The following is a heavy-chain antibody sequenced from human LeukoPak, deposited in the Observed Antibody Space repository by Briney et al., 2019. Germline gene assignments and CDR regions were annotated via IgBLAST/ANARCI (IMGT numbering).Heavy chain of an antibody. CDR1: GGTFSSYA. J-gene: IGHJ3*02. Sequence: GSSVTVSCKASGGTFSSYAISWVRQAPGQGLEWMGGIIPIFGTANYAQKFQGRVTITTDESTSTAYMELSSLRSEDTAVYYCAWVGTSLAFDIWGQGTMVTVSS. V-gene: IGHV1-69*05. CDR2: IIPIFGTA. D-gene: IGHD2-2*01. CDR3: AWVGTSLAFDI.